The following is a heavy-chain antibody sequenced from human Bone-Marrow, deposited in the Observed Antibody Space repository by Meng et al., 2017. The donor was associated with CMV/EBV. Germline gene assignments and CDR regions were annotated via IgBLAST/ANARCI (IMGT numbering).Heavy chain of an antibody. V-gene: IGHV3-11*01. CDR1: GFTFSDYY. Sequence: GGSLRLSCAASGFTFSDYYMSWIRQAPGKGLGWVSYISSSGSTISYADSVKGRVTTSRDNAKNSRYLQMNSLRPEDTAVYYCARGVRYCSNTSCLWFDYWGQGTLVTVSS. J-gene: IGHJ4*02. CDR2: ISSSGSTI. CDR3: ARGVRYCSNTSCLWFDY. D-gene: IGHD2-2*01.